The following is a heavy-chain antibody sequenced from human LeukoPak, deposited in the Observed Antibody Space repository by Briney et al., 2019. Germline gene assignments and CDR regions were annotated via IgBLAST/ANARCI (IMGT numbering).Heavy chain of an antibody. CDR3: AKDQQSVGYFQH. CDR2: ISGSGGST. D-gene: IGHD1-26*01. V-gene: IGHV3-23*01. J-gene: IGHJ1*01. Sequence: GGFLRESCAASGFTFSSYAISWVRQAPWTGLAWVSAISGSGGSTYYADSVKGRFTISRDNSKNTLYLQMNSLRAEDTAVYYCAKDQQSVGYFQHWGQGTLVTVSS. CDR1: GFTFSSYA.